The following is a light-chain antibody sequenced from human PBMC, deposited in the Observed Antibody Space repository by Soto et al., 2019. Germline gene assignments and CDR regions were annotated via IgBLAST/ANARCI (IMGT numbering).Light chain of an antibody. CDR2: GAS. Sequence: EIVMTQSPATLSVSPGERFTFSCRASQSVSTRLAWYQHKPGQAPRLLISGASTGATGIPPRFSGSGSGTDFTLTISSLQPEDIATYYSQQYDNLPLTFGGGTKVDIK. J-gene: IGKJ4*01. CDR3: QQYDNLPLT. CDR1: QSVSTR. V-gene: IGKV3-15*01.